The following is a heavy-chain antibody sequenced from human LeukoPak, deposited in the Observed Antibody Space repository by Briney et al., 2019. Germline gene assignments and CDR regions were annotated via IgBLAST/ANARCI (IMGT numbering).Heavy chain of an antibody. CDR1: GYSISSGYY. CDR2: IYHSGST. J-gene: IGHJ5*02. V-gene: IGHV4-38-2*02. CDR3: ARDSSSGWFDP. Sequence: SETLSLTCTVSGYSISSGYYWGWIRQPPGKGLEWIGSIYHSGSTYYNPSLKSRVTISVDTSKNQFSLKLSSVTAADTAVYYCARDSSSGWFDPWGQGTLVTVSS.